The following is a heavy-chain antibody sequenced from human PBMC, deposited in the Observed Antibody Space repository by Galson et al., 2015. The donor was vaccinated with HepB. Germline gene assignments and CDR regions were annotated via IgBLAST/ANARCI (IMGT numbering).Heavy chain of an antibody. D-gene: IGHD3-22*01. J-gene: IGHJ5*02. CDR1: GGTFSSYT. V-gene: IGHV1-69*04. CDR2: IIPILGIA. Sequence: SVKVSCKASGGTFSSYTISWVRQAPGQGLEWMGRIIPILGIANYAQKFQGRVTITADKSTSTAYMELSSLRSEDTAVYYCAREVRRITMIVEPNWFDPWGQGTLVTVSS. CDR3: AREVRRITMIVEPNWFDP.